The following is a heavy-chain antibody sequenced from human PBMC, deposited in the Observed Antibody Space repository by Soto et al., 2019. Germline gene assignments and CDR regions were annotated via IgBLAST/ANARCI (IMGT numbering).Heavy chain of an antibody. CDR2: IYYGGST. V-gene: IGHV4-59*08. J-gene: IGHJ4*02. CDR3: ARHASIAAGYFDY. D-gene: IGHD6-13*01. Sequence: SETLSLTCTVSGGSISSYYWSWIRQPPGKGLEWIGYIYYGGSTNYNPSPKSRVTISVDTSKNQFSRKLISVTAADTAVYYCARHASIAAGYFDYWGQGTLVTVSS. CDR1: GGSISSYY.